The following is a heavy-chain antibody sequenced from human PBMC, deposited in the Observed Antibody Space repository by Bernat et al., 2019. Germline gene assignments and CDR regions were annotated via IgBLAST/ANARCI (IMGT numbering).Heavy chain of an antibody. Sequence: EVQLVESGGGLIQPGGSRRLSCAASDFSVSSNYMSWVRQAPGKGLDWVSIIYSDGRTYYADSVGGRFSITRDNSKNTLYLQMNGREAENTAVYYCARDVRVAVAATAYYYGMDVWGRGTTVTVSS. CDR2: IYSDGRT. V-gene: IGHV3-53*01. CDR1: DFSVSSNY. D-gene: IGHD6-19*01. CDR3: ARDVRVAVAATAYYYGMDV. J-gene: IGHJ6*02.